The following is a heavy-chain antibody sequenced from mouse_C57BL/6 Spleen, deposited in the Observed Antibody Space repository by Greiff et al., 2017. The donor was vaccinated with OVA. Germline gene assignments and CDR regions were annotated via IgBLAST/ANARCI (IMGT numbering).Heavy chain of an antibody. J-gene: IGHJ1*03. CDR1: GYTFTDYY. CDR3: ARYSGPDWYFDV. D-gene: IGHD3-1*01. CDR2: IYPGSGNT. Sequence: VQLQESGAELVRPGASVKLSCKASGYTFTDYYINWVKQRPGQGLEWIARIYPGSGNTYYNEKFKGKATLTAEKSSSTAYMQLSSLTSEDSAVYFCARYSGPDWYFDVWGTGTTVTVSS. V-gene: IGHV1-76*01.